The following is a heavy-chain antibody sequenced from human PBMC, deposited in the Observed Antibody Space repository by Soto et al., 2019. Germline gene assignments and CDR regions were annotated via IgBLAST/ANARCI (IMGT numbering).Heavy chain of an antibody. CDR3: ARDSGSYSGNAFDI. Sequence: AVSGGSISSSNWWSWVRQPPGKGLEWIGEIYHSGSTNYNPSLKSRVTISVDKSKNQFSLKLSSVTAADTAVYYCARDSGSYSGNAFDIWGQGTMVTVSS. V-gene: IGHV4-4*02. J-gene: IGHJ3*02. CDR2: IYHSGST. CDR1: GGSISSSNW. D-gene: IGHD1-26*01.